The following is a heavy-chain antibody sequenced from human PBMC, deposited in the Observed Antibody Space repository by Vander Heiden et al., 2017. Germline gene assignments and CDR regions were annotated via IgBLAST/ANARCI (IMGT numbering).Heavy chain of an antibody. Sequence: HVQLQESGQGLVKPSETLSLTCTVSGGSISSYYWSWIRQSPGKGLEWIRYFYYRRSTNYNSSLKSRVTISVDTFKNQFSLQLSSVTAADPAVYYCALIAPPAEAFDIWCPGRMVAV. J-gene: IGHJ3*02. CDR2: FYYRRST. CDR3: ALIAPPAEAFDI. CDR1: GGSISSYY. D-gene: IGHD2-2*01. V-gene: IGHV4-59*01.